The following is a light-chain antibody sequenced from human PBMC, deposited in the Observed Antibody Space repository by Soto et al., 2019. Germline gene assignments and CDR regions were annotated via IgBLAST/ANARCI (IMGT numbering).Light chain of an antibody. J-gene: IGLJ3*02. Sequence: QSALTQPASVSGSPGQSITISCTGTSSDVGCYNYVSWYQQHPGKAPKRIIYEVTNRPSGVSNRFSGSKSGNTASLTISGLQAEDEADYYCNSYTTASSWVFGGGTKLTVL. CDR1: SSDVGCYNY. V-gene: IGLV2-14*01. CDR2: EVT. CDR3: NSYTTASSWV.